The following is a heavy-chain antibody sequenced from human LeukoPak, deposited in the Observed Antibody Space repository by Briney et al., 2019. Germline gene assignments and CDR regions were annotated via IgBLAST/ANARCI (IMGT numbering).Heavy chain of an antibody. Sequence: PGGSLRLSCAASGFTFSRYWMHWVRQAPGKGLGWVSRLNGDGSATTYADSVKGRFTISRDNAKNTLYLQMSSLRAEDTAVYYCYVSGSYLREVDAFDIWGQGTMVTVSS. V-gene: IGHV3-74*01. CDR3: YVSGSYLREVDAFDI. CDR2: LNGDGSAT. CDR1: GFTFSRYW. D-gene: IGHD3-10*01. J-gene: IGHJ3*02.